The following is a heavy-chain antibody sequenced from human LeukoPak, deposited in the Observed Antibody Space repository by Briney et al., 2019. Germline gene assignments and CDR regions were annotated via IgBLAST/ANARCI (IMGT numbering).Heavy chain of an antibody. D-gene: IGHD6-6*01. J-gene: IGHJ4*02. Sequence: SETLSLTCAVYGGSFSGYYWSWIRQPPGKGLEWIGEINHSRSTNYNSSLKGRVTISVDTSKNQFSLKLSSVTAADTAVYYCARGYGVAAPIGFDYWGQGTLVTVSS. V-gene: IGHV4-34*01. CDR2: INHSRST. CDR1: GGSFSGYY. CDR3: ARGYGVAAPIGFDY.